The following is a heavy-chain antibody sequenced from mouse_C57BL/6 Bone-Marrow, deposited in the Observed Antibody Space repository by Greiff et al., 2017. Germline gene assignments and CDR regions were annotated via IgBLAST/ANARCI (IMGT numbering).Heavy chain of an antibody. CDR2: IWSGGST. D-gene: IGHD1-1*02. CDR1: GFSLTSYG. CDR3: ATSYGYWYFDV. V-gene: IGHV2-2*01. Sequence: QVQLQQSGPGLVQPSQSLSITCTASGFSLTSYGVHWVRQSPGKGLEWLGVIWSGGSTDYNAAFISRLSISKDNSKSQVFFKMNSLQADDTSIYYCATSYGYWYFDVWGTGTTVTVSS. J-gene: IGHJ1*03.